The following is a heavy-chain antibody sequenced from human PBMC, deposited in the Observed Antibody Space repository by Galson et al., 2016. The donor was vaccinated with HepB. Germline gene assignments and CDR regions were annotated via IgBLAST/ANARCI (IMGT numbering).Heavy chain of an antibody. CDR3: ARGWDDFWSAGRFDP. CDR1: GFTFNSYW. CDR2: IKQDGSEK. Sequence: SLRLSCAASGFTFNSYWMSWVRRAPGKGLEWVANIKQDGSEKYYVDSVKGRFTISSDNARNSLYLQMNSLRAEDTAVYYCARGWDDFWSAGRFDPGGQGTLVTVSS. J-gene: IGHJ5*02. D-gene: IGHD3-3*01. V-gene: IGHV3-7*01.